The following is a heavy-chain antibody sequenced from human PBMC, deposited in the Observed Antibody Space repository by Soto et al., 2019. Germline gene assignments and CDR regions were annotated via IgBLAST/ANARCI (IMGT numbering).Heavy chain of an antibody. CDR1: GFTFSDSW. CDR2: IKPDESEK. CDR3: VRGGSNYAS. Sequence: EVQLVASGGGLVQPGGSLRLSCTASGFTFSDSWMTWVRPAPGKGLEWVARIKPDESEKKYADSVKGRFSISRDNAKNSMYLQMDSLRGEDTAVYYCVRGGSNYASWGQGTLVTVSS. J-gene: IGHJ5*02. D-gene: IGHD4-4*01. V-gene: IGHV3-7*01.